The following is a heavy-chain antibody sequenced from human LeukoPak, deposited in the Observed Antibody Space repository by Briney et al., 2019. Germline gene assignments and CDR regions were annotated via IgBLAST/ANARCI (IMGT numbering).Heavy chain of an antibody. CDR3: ARDSGSYLQPTDY. CDR2: ITGNGGST. V-gene: IGHV3-23*01. J-gene: IGHJ4*02. Sequence: GGSLRFSCAASGFTFSTYAMTWVRQAPGKGLEWVSSITGNGGSTYYADSVRGRFTISRDNSKNTLYLQMNSLRAEDTAVYHCARDSGSYLQPTDYWGQGTLVTVSS. CDR1: GFTFSTYA. D-gene: IGHD1-26*01.